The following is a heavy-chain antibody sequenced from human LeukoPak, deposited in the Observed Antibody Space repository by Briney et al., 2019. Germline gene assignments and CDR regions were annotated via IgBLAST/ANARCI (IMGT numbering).Heavy chain of an antibody. CDR1: GFTFSSYA. Sequence: PGGSLRLSCAASGFTFSSYAMHWVRQAPGKGLEWVAVISYDGSNKKYADSVKGRFTISRDNSKNTLYLQMNSLRAEDTAVYYCARVNRYCSSTSCYEKSYYYYYYYMDVWGKGTTVTISS. D-gene: IGHD2-2*01. CDR2: ISYDGSNK. V-gene: IGHV3-30*14. CDR3: ARVNRYCSSTSCYEKSYYYYYYYMDV. J-gene: IGHJ6*03.